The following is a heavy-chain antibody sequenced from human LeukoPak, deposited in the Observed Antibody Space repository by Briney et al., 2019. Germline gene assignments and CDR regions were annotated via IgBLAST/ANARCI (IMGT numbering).Heavy chain of an antibody. V-gene: IGHV1-2*04. D-gene: IGHD2-2*01. CDR3: ARGVLPAAMRGVGDAFDI. CDR1: GYTFTGYY. CDR2: INPNSGGT. Sequence: ASVKVSCKASGYTFTGYYMHWVRQAPGQGLEWMGWINPNSGGTNYAQKFQGWVTMTRDTSISTAYMELSRLRSDDTAVCYCARGVLPAAMRGVGDAFDIWGQGTMVTVSS. J-gene: IGHJ3*02.